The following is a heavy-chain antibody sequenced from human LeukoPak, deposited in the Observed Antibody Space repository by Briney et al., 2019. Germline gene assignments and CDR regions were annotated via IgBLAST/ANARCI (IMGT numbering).Heavy chain of an antibody. CDR2: INPNSGGT. CDR1: GYXFTDYY. J-gene: IGHJ4*02. CDR3: AREPRNYFDY. V-gene: IGHV1-2*02. Sequence: ASVRVSCKASGYXFTDYYIHWVRLAPGQGLEWMGWINPNSGGTNYAQKFQGRVTMTRDTSISTAYMVLSSLISDDTAIYYCAREPRNYFDYWGQGTLVTVSS.